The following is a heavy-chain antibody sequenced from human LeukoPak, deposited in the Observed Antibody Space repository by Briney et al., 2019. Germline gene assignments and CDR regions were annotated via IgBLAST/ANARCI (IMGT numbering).Heavy chain of an antibody. CDR1: GGSTSSSSYY. D-gene: IGHD7-27*01. CDR3: ARRWGHFDY. Sequence: SETLSLTCTVSGGSTSSSSYYWGWIRQPPGKGLEWIGSIYYSGSTYYNPSLKSRVTISVDTAKNQFSLKLSSVTAADTAVYYCARRWGHFDYWGQGTLVTVSS. CDR2: IYYSGST. J-gene: IGHJ4*02. V-gene: IGHV4-39*01.